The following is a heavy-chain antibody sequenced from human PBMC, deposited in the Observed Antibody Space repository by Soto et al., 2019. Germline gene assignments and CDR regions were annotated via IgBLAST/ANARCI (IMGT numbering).Heavy chain of an antibody. V-gene: IGHV4-39*01. CDR3: ARRAASIYYYYYGMDV. Sequence: SETLSLTCTVSGGSISSSSYYWGWIRQPPGKGLEWIGSIYYSGSTYYHPSLKSRVTISVDTSKNQSSLKLSSVTAADTAVYYCARRAASIYYYYYGMDVWGQGTTVTVSS. D-gene: IGHD2-15*01. CDR2: IYYSGST. CDR1: GGSISSSSYY. J-gene: IGHJ6*02.